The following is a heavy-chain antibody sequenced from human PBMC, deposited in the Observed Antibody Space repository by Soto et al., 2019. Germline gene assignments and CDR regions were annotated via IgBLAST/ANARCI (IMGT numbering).Heavy chain of an antibody. CDR3: ARGHDYVDY. CDR2: INSDGSSA. J-gene: IGHJ4*02. Sequence: ETLRLSCAASGFTFSSYWMHWVRQAPGRGLVWVSRINSDGSSAYYADSVKGRFTISRDNAKNTLYLQMNSLRAEDTAVYYCARGHDYVDYWGQGTLVTVSS. V-gene: IGHV3-74*01. CDR1: GFTFSSYW.